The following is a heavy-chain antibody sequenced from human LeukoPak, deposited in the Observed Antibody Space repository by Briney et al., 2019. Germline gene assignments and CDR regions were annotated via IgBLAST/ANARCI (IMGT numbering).Heavy chain of an antibody. CDR2: IYHSGST. CDR1: GRSISSGGYS. V-gene: IGHV4-30-2*01. J-gene: IGHJ4*02. D-gene: IGHD3-22*01. CDR3: ARGATYYYDSSGAYFDY. Sequence: SETLSLTCAVYGRSISSGGYSWSWIRQPPGKGLEWIGYIYHSGSTYYNPSLKSRVTISVDRSKTQFSLKLSSVTAADTAVYYCARGATYYYDSSGAYFDYWGQGTLVTVSS.